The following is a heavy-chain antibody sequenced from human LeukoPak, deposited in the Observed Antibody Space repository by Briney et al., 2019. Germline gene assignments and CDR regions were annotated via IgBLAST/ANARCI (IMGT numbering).Heavy chain of an antibody. D-gene: IGHD1-26*01. V-gene: IGHV1-69*13. CDR1: GYTFTSYG. CDR3: ARISLGAICGYYYGMDV. CDR2: IIPIFDTA. Sequence: ASVKVSCKASGYTFTSYGISWVRQAPGQGLEWMGGIIPIFDTADYAQKFQGRVTITADESTSTAHMELSSLRSEDTAVFYCARISLGAICGYYYGMDVWGQGTTVTVSS. J-gene: IGHJ6*02.